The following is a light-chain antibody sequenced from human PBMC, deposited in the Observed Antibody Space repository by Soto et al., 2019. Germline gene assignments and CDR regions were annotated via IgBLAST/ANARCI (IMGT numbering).Light chain of an antibody. J-gene: IGKJ5*01. Sequence: EIMMTQSPATLSLSPGERATLSCRASQSVRNNLAWYQQKPGQAPRLLIYYASTRATGIPARFSGSGSGTEFTLTISSLQSDDFALYYCEQYNNGPPITFGQGTRLEIK. V-gene: IGKV3-15*01. CDR2: YAS. CDR3: EQYNNGPPIT. CDR1: QSVRNN.